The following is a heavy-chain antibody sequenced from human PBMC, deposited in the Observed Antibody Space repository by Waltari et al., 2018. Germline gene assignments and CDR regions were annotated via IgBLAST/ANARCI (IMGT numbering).Heavy chain of an antibody. J-gene: IGHJ4*02. D-gene: IGHD1-1*01. Sequence: QVQLQESGPGLVKPSETLSLTCAVSGYSISSGYYWGWIRQPPGKGLEWIGSIYHSGSTYYNPSLKSRVTISVDTSKNQFSLKLSRLRSDDTAVYYCARVGGLERPPFDYWGQGTLVTVSS. CDR1: GYSISSGYY. CDR2: IYHSGST. V-gene: IGHV4-38-2*01. CDR3: ARVGGLERPPFDY.